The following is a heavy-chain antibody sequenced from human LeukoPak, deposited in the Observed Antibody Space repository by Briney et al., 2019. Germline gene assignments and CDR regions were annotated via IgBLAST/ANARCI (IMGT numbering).Heavy chain of an antibody. V-gene: IGHV3-23*01. Sequence: GGSLRLSCAASGFTFSSYAITWVRQAPGKGLEWISAISGSGGSAYYADSVKGRFTISRDNSKNTLYLQMNSLRAEDTAVYYCGTVAKGYYFDYWGQGTLVTVSS. CDR3: GTVAKGYYFDY. D-gene: IGHD6-19*01. J-gene: IGHJ4*02. CDR2: ISGSGGSA. CDR1: GFTFSSYA.